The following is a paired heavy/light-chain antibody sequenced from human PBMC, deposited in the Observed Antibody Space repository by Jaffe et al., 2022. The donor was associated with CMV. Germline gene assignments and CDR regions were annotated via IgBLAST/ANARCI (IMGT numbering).Light chain of an antibody. V-gene: IGLV1-47*01. CDR1: NSNIGRNN. Sequence: QSVVTQPPSASGTPGQRVTISCSGTNSNIGRNNVHWYQQLPGTAPNLLVYSNYQRPSGVPDRFSGSKSGTSASLAISGLRSEDEANYYCATWDDTLRSPVFGGGTKVTVL. J-gene: IGLJ3*02. CDR2: SNY. CDR3: ATWDDTLRSPV.
Heavy chain of an antibody. CDR1: ASTPFTSA. CDR3: ARIHFTTFYFDSSGSFDVFDS. D-gene: IGHD3-22*01. J-gene: IGHJ3*01. CDR2: ISGTGGRT. V-gene: IGHV3-23*04. Sequence: EVQVVESGGESVQPGESLRLACAVAASTPFTSAMNWVRQAPGKGLEWVSGISGTGGRTYYADSVKGRFTVSKDSSKNTVFLDMSSLRPDDTAVYFCARIHFTTFYFDSSGSFDVFDSWGPGTKVTVSS.